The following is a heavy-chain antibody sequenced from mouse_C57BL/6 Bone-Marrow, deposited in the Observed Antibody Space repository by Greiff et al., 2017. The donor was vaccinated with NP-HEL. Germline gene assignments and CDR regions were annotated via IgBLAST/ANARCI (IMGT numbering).Heavy chain of an antibody. CDR3: ARRAAWGSWFAY. D-gene: IGHD3-3*01. Sequence: EVLLVESGGGLVKPGGSLKLSCAASGFTFSDYGMHWVRQAPEKGLEWVAYISSGSSTIYYADTVKGRITISRDNAKNTLFLQMNSLRSEDTAMYYCARRAAWGSWFAYWGQGTLVTVSA. V-gene: IGHV5-17*01. CDR2: ISSGSSTI. CDR1: GFTFSDYG. J-gene: IGHJ3*01.